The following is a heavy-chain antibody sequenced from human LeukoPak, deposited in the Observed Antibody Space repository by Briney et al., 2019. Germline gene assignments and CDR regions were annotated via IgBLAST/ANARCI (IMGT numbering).Heavy chain of an antibody. J-gene: IGHJ4*02. CDR2: IYYSGST. CDR3: ARASRDYYGSGSYFDVFDY. CDR1: GGSISSGDYY. Sequence: SQTLSLTCTVSGGSISSGDYYWSWIRQPPGKGLEWIGYIYYSGSTYYNPSLKSRVTISVDTYKNQFSLKLSSVTAADTAVYYCARASRDYYGSGSYFDVFDYWGQGTLVTVSS. V-gene: IGHV4-30-4*08. D-gene: IGHD3-10*01.